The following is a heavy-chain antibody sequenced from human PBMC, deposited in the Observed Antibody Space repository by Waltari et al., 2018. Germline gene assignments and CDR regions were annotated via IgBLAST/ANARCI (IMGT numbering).Heavy chain of an antibody. J-gene: IGHJ6*02. CDR2: IYTSVSI. CDR1: GGSISSYY. D-gene: IGHD2-15*01. CDR3: ARGRVVVAATDYYYYYGMDV. V-gene: IGHV4-4*07. Sequence: QVQLQESGPGLVKPTENLSLTCTFPGGSISSYYWSWIWQPAGTGLEWIGRIYTSVSINYNPSLKSRVTMSVDTSKNQFSLKLSSVTAADTAVYYCARGRVVVAATDYYYYYGMDVWGQGTTVTVSS.